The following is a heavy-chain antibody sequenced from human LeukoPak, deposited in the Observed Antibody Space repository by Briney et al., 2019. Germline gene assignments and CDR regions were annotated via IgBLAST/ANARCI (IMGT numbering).Heavy chain of an antibody. D-gene: IGHD1-26*01. V-gene: IGHV3-7*03. Sequence: GGSLRLSCAASGFTFSSHWMSWVRQAPGKGPEWVANIKQDGSEKNYVDSVKGRFTISRDNAKNLVHLQMNSLRAEDTAVYYCARDKIVGATNFDYWGQGSLVTVSS. J-gene: IGHJ4*02. CDR1: GFTFSSHW. CDR3: ARDKIVGATNFDY. CDR2: IKQDGSEK.